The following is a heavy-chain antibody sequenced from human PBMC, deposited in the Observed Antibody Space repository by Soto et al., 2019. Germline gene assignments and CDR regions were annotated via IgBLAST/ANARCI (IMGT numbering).Heavy chain of an antibody. D-gene: IGHD6-19*01. CDR2: INAGNGNT. CDR1: GYTFTGYA. V-gene: IGHV1-3*01. Sequence: ASVKVSCKASGYTFTGYAIQWVRQAPGQRLEWMGWINAGNGNTKYSQKFQGRVTITRDTSASTAYMELSSLRSEDTAVYYCARAVAVAADFDYWGQGTLVTVS. CDR3: ARAVAVAADFDY. J-gene: IGHJ4*02.